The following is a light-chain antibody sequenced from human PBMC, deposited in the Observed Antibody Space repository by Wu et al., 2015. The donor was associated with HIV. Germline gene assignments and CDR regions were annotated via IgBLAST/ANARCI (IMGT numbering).Light chain of an antibody. CDR1: QILGRF. Sequence: EIVLTQSPVTLSLSPGERATLSCRANQILGRFLAWYQQKPGQSPRLLIYGASTRAAGIPARFSASGSGTDFTLTISSLDPEDFAVYYCQPRTTWPLTFGQGTRLEIK. CDR2: GAS. V-gene: IGKV3-11*01. J-gene: IGKJ5*01. CDR3: QPRTTWPLT.